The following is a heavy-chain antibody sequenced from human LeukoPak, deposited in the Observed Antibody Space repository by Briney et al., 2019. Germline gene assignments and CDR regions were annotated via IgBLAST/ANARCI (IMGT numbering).Heavy chain of an antibody. V-gene: IGHV4-34*01. CDR1: GGSFSGYY. Sequence: SETLSLTCAVYGGSFSGYYWSWIRQPPGKGLEWIGEVNHSGSTNYNPSLKSRVSISVDTSKNQFSLKLNSVTAADTAVYYCARGRRDDFWSGYSLYYFDYWGQGTLVTVSS. CDR3: ARGRRDDFWSGYSLYYFDY. D-gene: IGHD3-3*01. CDR2: VNHSGST. J-gene: IGHJ4*02.